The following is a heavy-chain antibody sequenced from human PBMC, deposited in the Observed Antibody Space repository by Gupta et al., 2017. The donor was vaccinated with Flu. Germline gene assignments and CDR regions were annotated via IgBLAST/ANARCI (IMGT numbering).Heavy chain of an antibody. CDR3: ASAAIAVAGTLGY. Sequence: SSYRMKWIGQEPGKGMEGVAYSSSSSSTIYYADTVTRGFTISRHNAKNSLYLQMNSLRDEGTAAYYCASAAIAVAGTLGYWGQGTLVTVSS. CDR2: SSSSSSTI. V-gene: IGHV3-48*02. D-gene: IGHD6-19*01. J-gene: IGHJ4*02. CDR1: SSYR.